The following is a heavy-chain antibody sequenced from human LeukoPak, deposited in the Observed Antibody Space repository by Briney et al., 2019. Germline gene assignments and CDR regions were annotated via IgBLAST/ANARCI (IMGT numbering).Heavy chain of an antibody. CDR2: ISYDGSNK. V-gene: IGHV3-30*04. CDR3: AKGDFWSGYWVDY. CDR1: GFTFSSYA. J-gene: IGHJ4*02. Sequence: GRSLRLSSAASGFTFSSYAMHWVRQAPGKGLEWVAVISYDGSNKYYADSVKGRFTISRDNSKNTLYLQMNSLRAEDTAVYYCAKGDFWSGYWVDYWGQGTLVTVSS. D-gene: IGHD3-3*01.